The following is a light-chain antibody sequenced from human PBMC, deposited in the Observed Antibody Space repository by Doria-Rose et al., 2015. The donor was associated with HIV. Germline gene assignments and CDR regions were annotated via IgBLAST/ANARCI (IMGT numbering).Light chain of an antibody. CDR2: DAS. CDR3: QQHSNWLT. Sequence: SPGERATLSCGASQSLSSYLAWYRQKPGQAPRLLTYDASNRATGIPARFSGSGSGADFTLTISSLEPEDFAVYYCQQHSNWLTFGGGTKVEIK. CDR1: QSLSSY. J-gene: IGKJ4*01. V-gene: IGKV3-11*01.